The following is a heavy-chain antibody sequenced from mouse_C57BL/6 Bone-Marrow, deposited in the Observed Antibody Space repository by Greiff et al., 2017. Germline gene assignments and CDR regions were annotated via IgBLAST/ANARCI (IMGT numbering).Heavy chain of an antibody. Sequence: QVQLQQSGAELVMPGASVKLSCKASGYTFPSYWMHWVKQRPGQGLEWIGEIDPSDSYTNYNQKFKGKSTLTVDKSSSTAYMQLSSLTSEDSAVYYCARDFFDVWGTGTTVTVSS. CDR1: GYTFPSYW. V-gene: IGHV1-69*01. CDR2: IDPSDSYT. J-gene: IGHJ1*03. CDR3: ARDFFDV.